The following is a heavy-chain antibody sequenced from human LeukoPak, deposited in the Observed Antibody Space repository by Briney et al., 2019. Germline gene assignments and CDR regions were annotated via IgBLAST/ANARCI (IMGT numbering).Heavy chain of an antibody. J-gene: IGHJ6*03. CDR1: GFTFSSYW. D-gene: IGHD6-19*01. V-gene: IGHV3-74*01. CDR2: INSDGSST. Sequence: LAGGSLRLSCAASGFTFSSYWMHWVRQAPGKGLVWVSRINSDGSSTSYADSVKGRFTISRDNAKNTLYLQMNSLRAEDTAVYYCARDHLSSGSSPDYYYYYYMDVWGKGTTVTISS. CDR3: ARDHLSSGSSPDYYYYYYMDV.